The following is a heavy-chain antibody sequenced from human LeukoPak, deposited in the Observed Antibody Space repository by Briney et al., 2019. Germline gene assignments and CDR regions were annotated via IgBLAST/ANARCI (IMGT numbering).Heavy chain of an antibody. Sequence: GRSLRLSCAASGFTFDDYAMHWVRQAPGKGLEWVSRISSDASITSYAGPVKGRFTISRDNAKNTLYLQMNSLRAEDTALYYCATSARTYIGSSLDYWGQGTLVTVSS. CDR3: ATSARTYIGSSLDY. CDR1: GFTFDDYA. CDR2: ISSDASIT. D-gene: IGHD2-15*01. V-gene: IGHV3-9*01. J-gene: IGHJ4*02.